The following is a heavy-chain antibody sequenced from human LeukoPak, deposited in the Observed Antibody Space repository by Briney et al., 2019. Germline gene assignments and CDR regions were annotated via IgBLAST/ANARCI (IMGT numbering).Heavy chain of an antibody. Sequence: PGGSLRLSCAASGFTFSSYAMSWVRQAPGKGLEWVSRINERATIISYADSVKGRFTTSRENARNTLYLQMNSLTAEDTAVYYCVRDLILVWTPGDDFDHWGQGTLVTVSS. CDR2: INERATII. V-gene: IGHV3-74*01. J-gene: IGHJ4*02. CDR1: GFTFSSYA. D-gene: IGHD3-16*01. CDR3: VRDLILVWTPGDDFDH.